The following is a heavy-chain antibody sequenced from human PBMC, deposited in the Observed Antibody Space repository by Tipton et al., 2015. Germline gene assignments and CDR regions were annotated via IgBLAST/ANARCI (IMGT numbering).Heavy chain of an antibody. D-gene: IGHD3-9*01. CDR3: ARDGYDVLTGHSVTFDY. Sequence: SLRLSCAASGFIFSSNAMHWVRQAPGKGLEWVALIWFDGSDKYYADSVKGRFTISRDNAKNSLFLQMNSLRAEDTAVYYCARDGYDVLTGHSVTFDYWGQGSLVTVSS. V-gene: IGHV3-33*01. J-gene: IGHJ4*02. CDR2: IWFDGSDK. CDR1: GFIFSSNA.